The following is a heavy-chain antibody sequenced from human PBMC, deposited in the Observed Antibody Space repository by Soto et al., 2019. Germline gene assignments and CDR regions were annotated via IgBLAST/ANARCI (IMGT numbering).Heavy chain of an antibody. CDR2: IYHGLSI. V-gene: IGHV4-34*01. Sequence: SETLSLTCAVYSGSFSGYYWSWIRQPPGKGLEWIGEIYHGLSIVYNPSLKSRVTISGDSSKNQFSLKLSPVTAADTAVYYCARGRVGPYSSSWYGRYWFDPWGQGTLVTVSS. D-gene: IGHD6-13*01. CDR1: SGSFSGYY. CDR3: ARGRVGPYSSSWYGRYWFDP. J-gene: IGHJ5*02.